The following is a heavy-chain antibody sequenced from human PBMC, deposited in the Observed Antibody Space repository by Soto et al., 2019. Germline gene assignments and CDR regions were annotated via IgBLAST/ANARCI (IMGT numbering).Heavy chain of an antibody. CDR1: GFTFSSYG. Sequence: QVQLVESGGGVVQPGRSLRLSCAASGFTFSSYGMHWVRQAPGKGLEWVAVIWYDGSNKYYADSVKGRFTISRDNSKNTLYLQMNSLRAEDTAVYYCARVRYYDSSGSYYFDYWGQGTLVTVSS. D-gene: IGHD3-22*01. J-gene: IGHJ4*02. CDR3: ARVRYYDSSGSYYFDY. V-gene: IGHV3-33*01. CDR2: IWYDGSNK.